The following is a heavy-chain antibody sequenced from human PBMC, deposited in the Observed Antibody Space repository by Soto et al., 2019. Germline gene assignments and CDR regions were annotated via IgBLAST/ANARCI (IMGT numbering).Heavy chain of an antibody. CDR1: GVSISSGGYY. J-gene: IGHJ1*01. CDR3: ARDQGGYCSITSCYLPEYFQH. D-gene: IGHD2-2*01. Sequence: QVQLQESGPGLVKPSQTLSLTCTVSGVSISSGGYYWNWIRQHPGKGLEWVGSIYYSGSTYYNPSLKSRVTISVDTSKNQFSLKLKSVTAADTAVYYCARDQGGYCSITSCYLPEYFQHWGQGSLVTVSS. V-gene: IGHV4-31*03. CDR2: IYYSGST.